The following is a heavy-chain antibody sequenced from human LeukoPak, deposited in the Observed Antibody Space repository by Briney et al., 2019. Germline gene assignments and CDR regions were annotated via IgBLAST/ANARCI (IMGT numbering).Heavy chain of an antibody. J-gene: IGHJ4*02. CDR2: INHSGST. CDR1: GGSFSGYY. V-gene: IGHV4-34*01. CDR3: AREEMATTKFDY. Sequence: SETLSLTCAVYGGSFSGYYWSWIRQPPGKGLEWIGEINHSGSTNYNPSLKSRVTISVDTSKNQFSLKLSSVTAADTAVYYCAREEMATTKFDYWGQGTLVTVSS. D-gene: IGHD5-24*01.